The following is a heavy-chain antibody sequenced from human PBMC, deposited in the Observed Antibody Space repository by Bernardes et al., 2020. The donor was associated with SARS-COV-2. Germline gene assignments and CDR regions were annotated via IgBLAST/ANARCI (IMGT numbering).Heavy chain of an antibody. Sequence: GGSLRLSCTASGFTFSSSAMHWVRQAPGKGPDWVAVISNDGSIKYYTDSVKGRFTISRDNSKNTLYLLMNSLRTDETAVYYCTRGLELELITWFDYWGQGTLVTVSS. CDR3: TRGLELELITWFDY. D-gene: IGHD1-7*01. V-gene: IGHV3-30-3*01. CDR1: GFTFSSSA. CDR2: ISNDGSIK. J-gene: IGHJ4*02.